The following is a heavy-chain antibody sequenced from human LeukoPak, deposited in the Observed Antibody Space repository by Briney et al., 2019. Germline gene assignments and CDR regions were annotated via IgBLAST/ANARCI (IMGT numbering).Heavy chain of an antibody. V-gene: IGHV4-39*07. CDR2: IYYSGST. CDR1: GGSISSSSYY. CDR3: ARDATVTSSFDY. Sequence: SETLSLTCTVSGGSISSSSYYWRWLRQPPGTGLEWVGSIYYSGSTYYNPSLKSRVTISVDTSKNQFSLKLSSVTAADTAVYYCARDATVTSSFDYWGQGTLVTVSS. D-gene: IGHD4-17*01. J-gene: IGHJ4*02.